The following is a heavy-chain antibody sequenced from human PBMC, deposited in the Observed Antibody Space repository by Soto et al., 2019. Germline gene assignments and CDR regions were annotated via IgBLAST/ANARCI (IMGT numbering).Heavy chain of an antibody. Sequence: QVQLQESGPGLVKPSDTLSVTCIVSGGSISSYYWSRIRQPPGKGLEWIGYIYYSGSTNYNPSLKSRVTISVDTSKNQFSLKLSSVTAADTAVYYCARYILAYHSSGYDPPHNWFDPWGQGTLVTVSS. CDR2: IYYSGST. D-gene: IGHD3-22*01. V-gene: IGHV4-59*01. CDR3: ARYILAYHSSGYDPPHNWFDP. CDR1: GGSISSYY. J-gene: IGHJ5*02.